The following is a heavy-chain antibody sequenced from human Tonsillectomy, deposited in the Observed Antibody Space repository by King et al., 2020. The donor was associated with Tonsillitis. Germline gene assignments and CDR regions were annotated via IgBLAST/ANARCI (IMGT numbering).Heavy chain of an antibody. J-gene: IGHJ6*02. Sequence: QLVQSGGGVVQPGRSLRLSCAASGFTFSSYGMHWVRQAPGKGLEWVAVISYDGSNKYYADSVKGRFTISRDNSKNTLYLQMNSLRAEDTAVYYCAKDPRQGPLDYYYYNGMDVWGQGTTVTVSS. V-gene: IGHV3-30*18. CDR3: AKDPRQGPLDYYYYNGMDV. CDR1: GFTFSSYG. CDR2: ISYDGSNK. D-gene: IGHD3-16*01.